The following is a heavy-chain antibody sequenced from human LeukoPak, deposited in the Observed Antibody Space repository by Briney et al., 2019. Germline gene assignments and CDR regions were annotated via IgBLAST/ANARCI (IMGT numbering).Heavy chain of an antibody. CDR1: GGSISSYY. J-gene: IGHJ4*02. CDR2: INHSGST. V-gene: IGHV4-34*01. CDR3: ARAMTTVEY. D-gene: IGHD4-4*01. Sequence: SETLSLTCTVSGGSISSYYWSWIRQPPGKGLEWIGEINHSGSTNYNPSLKSRVTISVDTSKNQFSLKLSSVTAADTAVYYCARAMTTVEYWGQGTLVTVSS.